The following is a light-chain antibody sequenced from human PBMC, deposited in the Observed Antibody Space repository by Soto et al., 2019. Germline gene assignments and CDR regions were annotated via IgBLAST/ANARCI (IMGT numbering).Light chain of an antibody. CDR2: AAS. CDR3: QQSDKTPIT. Sequence: TQMTNYTSSQPPSVKESISLTSPASQSISSYLNWYQQKPGKAPKLLIYAASSLQSGVPSRFSVSGSGTDITLTISSLLPDDFATYFCQQSDKTPITCGRGTRLEIK. CDR1: QSISSY. J-gene: IGKJ5*01. V-gene: IGKV1-39*01.